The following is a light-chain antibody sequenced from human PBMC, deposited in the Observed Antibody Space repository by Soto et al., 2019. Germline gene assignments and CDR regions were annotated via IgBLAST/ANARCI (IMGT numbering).Light chain of an antibody. Sequence: DIQMTQSPSTLSGSVGDRVTITCRASQTISSWLAWYQQKPGKAPKLLIYKASTLKSGVPSRFSGSGFGTEFTLTVSSLQPDDFATYYCQQLNSYPHFGQGTRLEIK. CDR2: KAS. CDR1: QTISSW. J-gene: IGKJ5*01. CDR3: QQLNSYPH. V-gene: IGKV1-5*03.